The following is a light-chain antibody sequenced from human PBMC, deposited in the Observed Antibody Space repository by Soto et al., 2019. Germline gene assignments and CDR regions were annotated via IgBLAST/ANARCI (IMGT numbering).Light chain of an antibody. CDR2: DVS. Sequence: QSALTQPASVSGSPGQSITISCTGTSSDVGGYNHVSWYQHHPGKAPKVLIYDVSNRPSGVSNRFSGSKSGNTASLTFSGLQAEDEADYYCSSYTSSSTYVFGTGTKVPVL. CDR3: SSYTSSSTYV. V-gene: IGLV2-14*03. J-gene: IGLJ1*01. CDR1: SSDVGGYNH.